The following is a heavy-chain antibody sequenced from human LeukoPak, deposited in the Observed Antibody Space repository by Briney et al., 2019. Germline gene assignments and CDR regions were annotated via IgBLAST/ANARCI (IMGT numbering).Heavy chain of an antibody. J-gene: IGHJ6*02. V-gene: IGHV3-74*01. D-gene: IGHD4-11*01. Sequence: GGSLRLSCAASGFTFSSYWMHWVRQAPGKGLVWVSRINSDGSSTSYADSVKGRFTISRDNAKNTLYLQMNSLRAEDTAVYYCARANDYSNSLPYYYYYYGMDVWGQGTTVTVSS. CDR2: INSDGSST. CDR1: GFTFSSYW. CDR3: ARANDYSNSLPYYYYYYGMDV.